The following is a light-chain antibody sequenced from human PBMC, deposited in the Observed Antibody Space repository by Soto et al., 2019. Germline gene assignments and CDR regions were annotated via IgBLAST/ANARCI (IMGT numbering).Light chain of an antibody. CDR1: QSVSSN. J-gene: IGKJ4*01. CDR2: GES. V-gene: IGKV3-15*01. CDR3: QQHNKWPLT. Sequence: EIVMTQSPATLSVSPGERATLSCRASQSVSSNLAWYQQKPGQAPRLHSYGESTRATGFPARFSGSGSGTDFTLTISSLQSEDFAVYYCQQHNKWPLTFGGGTKVEI.